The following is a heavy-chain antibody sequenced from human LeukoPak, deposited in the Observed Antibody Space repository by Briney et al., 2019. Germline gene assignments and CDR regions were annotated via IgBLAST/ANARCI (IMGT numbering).Heavy chain of an antibody. CDR2: INHSGST. Sequence: SETLSLTCAVYGGSFSGYYWSWIRHPPGKGLEWIGEINHSGSTDYNPSLKSRVTISVDTSKNQFSLKLSSVTAADMAVYYCARTRIGRFDPWGLGTLVTVSS. V-gene: IGHV4-34*01. J-gene: IGHJ5*02. CDR3: ARTRIGRFDP. D-gene: IGHD3-22*01. CDR1: GGSFSGYY.